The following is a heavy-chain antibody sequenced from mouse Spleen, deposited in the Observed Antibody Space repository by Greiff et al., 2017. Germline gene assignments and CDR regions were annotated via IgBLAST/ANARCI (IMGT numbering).Heavy chain of an antibody. CDR1: GFTFSSYT. J-gene: IGHJ2*01. V-gene: IGHV5-9*04. CDR2: ISSGGGNT. Sequence: EVKLMESGGGLVKPGGSLKLSCAASGFTFSSYTMSWVRQTPAKRLEWVATISSGGGNTYYPDSVKGRFTISRDNARNTLYLQMSSLRSEDTAMYYCARQVDSSGYLDYWGQGTTLTVSS. CDR3: ARQVDSSGYLDY. D-gene: IGHD3-2*01.